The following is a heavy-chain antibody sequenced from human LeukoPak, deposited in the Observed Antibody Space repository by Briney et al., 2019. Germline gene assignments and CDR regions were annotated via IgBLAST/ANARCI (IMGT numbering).Heavy chain of an antibody. Sequence: PGGSLRLSCAASGFTFDDYAMHWVRQAPGKGLEWVSLISWDGGNTYYADSVKGRFTISRDNSKNSLYLQMNSLRAEDTALYYCAKGQIQLWPPSFDYWGQGTLVTASS. CDR1: GFTFDDYA. J-gene: IGHJ4*02. V-gene: IGHV3-43D*03. D-gene: IGHD5-18*01. CDR2: ISWDGGNT. CDR3: AKGQIQLWPPSFDY.